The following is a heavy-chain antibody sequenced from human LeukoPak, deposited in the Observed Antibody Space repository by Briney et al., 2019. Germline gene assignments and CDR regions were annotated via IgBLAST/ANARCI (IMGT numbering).Heavy chain of an antibody. CDR3: ARTVRGYSYGPFDY. D-gene: IGHD5-18*01. V-gene: IGHV4-59*01. CDR2: IYYSGST. J-gene: IGHJ4*02. Sequence: SETLSLTCTVSGGSISSYYWSWIRQPPGKGLEWIGYIYYSGSTNYNPSLKSRVTISVDTSKNQFSLKVNSVTAADTAVYYCARTVRGYSYGPFDYWGQGTLVTVSS. CDR1: GGSISSYY.